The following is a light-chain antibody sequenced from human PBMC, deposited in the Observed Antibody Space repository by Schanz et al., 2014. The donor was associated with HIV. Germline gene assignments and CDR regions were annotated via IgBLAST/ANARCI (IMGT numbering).Light chain of an antibody. CDR3: SSYTTSRTWV. CDR1: NNDIGSYTY. Sequence: QSALTQPASVSGSPGQSITVSCTGTNNDIGSYTYVAWYQQHPGKAPKVIIYDVSVRPSGVSNRFSGYKSGDTASLTISGLQAEDEADFYCSSYTTSRTWVFGGGTKLTVL. CDR2: DVS. V-gene: IGLV2-14*03. J-gene: IGLJ3*02.